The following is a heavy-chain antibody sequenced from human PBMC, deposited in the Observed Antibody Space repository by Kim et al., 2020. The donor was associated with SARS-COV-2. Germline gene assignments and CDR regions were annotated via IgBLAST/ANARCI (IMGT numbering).Heavy chain of an antibody. CDR3: ARQGETPASHSYFYGMDV. J-gene: IGHJ6*02. Sequence: SETLSLTCTVSGGSISSRSYYWGWIRQPPGKGLEWIGSIYYSGSTYYNPSLKSRVTISVDTSKNQFSLNLNSVTAADTAVYYCARQGETPASHSYFYGMDVWGQGTTVTVSS. V-gene: IGHV4-39*01. D-gene: IGHD3-16*01. CDR1: GGSISSRSYY. CDR2: IYYSGST.